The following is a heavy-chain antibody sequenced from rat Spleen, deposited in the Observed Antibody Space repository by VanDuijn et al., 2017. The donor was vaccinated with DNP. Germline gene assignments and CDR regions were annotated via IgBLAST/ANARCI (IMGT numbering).Heavy chain of an antibody. V-gene: IGHV3-1*01. Sequence: EVQLQESGPGLVKPSQSLSLTCSVSGYSITSNYWGWIRKFPGHKMEWIGHISFSGTTSYNPSLKSRISITRDTSKTQFFLQLNSLTTEDTATYYCARLRLEWEVRAMDAWGQGTSVTVSS. D-gene: IGHD1-1*01. CDR3: ARLRLEWEVRAMDA. J-gene: IGHJ4*01. CDR1: GYSITSNY. CDR2: ISFSGTT.